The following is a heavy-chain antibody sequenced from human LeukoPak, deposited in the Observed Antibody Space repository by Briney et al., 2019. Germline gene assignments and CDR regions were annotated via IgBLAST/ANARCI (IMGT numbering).Heavy chain of an antibody. Sequence: GGSLRLSCAASGFTFSSYAIHWVRQAPGKGLEWVSTINGGGVNTHYADSVGGRFTISRDNSKNTLFLQMNSLRDEDTAVYYCAKDLYSNYGPADYWGQGNLVTVSS. CDR1: GFTFSSYA. J-gene: IGHJ4*02. CDR3: AKDLYSNYGPADY. CDR2: INGGGVNT. D-gene: IGHD4-11*01. V-gene: IGHV3-23*01.